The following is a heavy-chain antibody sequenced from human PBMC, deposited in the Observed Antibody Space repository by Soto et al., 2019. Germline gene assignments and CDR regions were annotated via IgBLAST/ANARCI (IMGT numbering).Heavy chain of an antibody. CDR3: ARDERGTCTSSSCYYLDY. D-gene: IGHD2-2*01. V-gene: IGHV1-18*04. J-gene: IGHJ4*02. CDR2: TSADNGDT. Sequence: VQLVQSGAEVKEPGASVKVSCKASGYTFTRYGFSWVRQAPGQGLEWMAWTSADNGDTNYAPKLQDRVTLTTDTSTSTAYMELRSLRSDDTAVYYCARDERGTCTSSSCYYLDYWGQGTLVTVSS. CDR1: GYTFTRYG.